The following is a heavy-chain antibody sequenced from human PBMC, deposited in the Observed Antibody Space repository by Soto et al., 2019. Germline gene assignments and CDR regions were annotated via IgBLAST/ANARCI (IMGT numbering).Heavy chain of an antibody. D-gene: IGHD6-13*01. J-gene: IGHJ5*02. CDR1: CGSFSGYY. V-gene: IGHV4-34*01. CDR3: ARGLRKADLNP. Sequence: PXXTLSLTCAVYCGSFSGYYWSWIRQPPGKGMEWIGXFNHSXTTNYKPSPKXXVKISVDTXKNQTSLKLSSVNDPDKDVYYCARGLRKADLNPWGKGTLVTVYS. CDR2: FNHSXTT.